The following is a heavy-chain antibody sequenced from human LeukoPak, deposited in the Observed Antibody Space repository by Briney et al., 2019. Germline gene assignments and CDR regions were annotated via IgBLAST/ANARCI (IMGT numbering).Heavy chain of an antibody. CDR3: ARDGSGWSPPNHYYYYMDV. D-gene: IGHD6-19*01. CDR2: ISAYNGNT. J-gene: IGHJ6*03. CDR1: GYTFTSYG. Sequence: ASVKVSCKASGYTFTSYGISWVRQAPGQGLEWMGWISAYNGNTNYAQKLQGRVTMTTDTSTSTAYMELRSLRSDDTAVYYCARDGSGWSPPNHYYYYMDVWGKGTTVTISS. V-gene: IGHV1-18*01.